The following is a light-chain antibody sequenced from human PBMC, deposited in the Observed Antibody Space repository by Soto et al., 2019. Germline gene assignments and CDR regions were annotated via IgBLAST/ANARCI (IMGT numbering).Light chain of an antibody. CDR2: DAS. Sequence: EIVLTHSPATLSVSPGERATLSCRASQSVGSNLAWYQQRPGQPPRLLIYDASTRATDIPARFSGGGSGTEFTLTISSLQSEDFPVYYCQQYNNWPYTFGQGTKLHIK. V-gene: IGKV3-15*01. CDR1: QSVGSN. J-gene: IGKJ2*01. CDR3: QQYNNWPYT.